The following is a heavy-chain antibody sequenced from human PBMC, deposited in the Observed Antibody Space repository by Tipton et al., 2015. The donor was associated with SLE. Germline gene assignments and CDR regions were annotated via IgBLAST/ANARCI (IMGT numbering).Heavy chain of an antibody. V-gene: IGHV4-4*02. CDR3: ARGVDY. CDR1: GGSISRSNW. Sequence: TLSLTCAVFGGSISRSNWCSWVRQPPGKGLEWIGEIYHSGSTNYNPSLKRRVTMSVDTSKNHFSLKLTSVTAADTATYYCARGVDYWGQGTLVTVSS. J-gene: IGHJ4*02. CDR2: IYHSGST.